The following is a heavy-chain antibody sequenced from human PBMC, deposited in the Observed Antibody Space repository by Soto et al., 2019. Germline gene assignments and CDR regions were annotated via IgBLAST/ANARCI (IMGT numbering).Heavy chain of an antibody. CDR3: ARARGTPRDY. Sequence: QVQLVQSGAEVKKHGASVKVYCKASGYTFISYAINWVRQATGQGREWMGWMNPNSGNTGYAQKFQGRVTMTSNTSISTAYMELTSLRSEDTAVYYCARARGTPRDYWGQGTLVTVSS. CDR1: GYTFISYA. V-gene: IGHV1-8*01. CDR2: MNPNSGNT. D-gene: IGHD1-1*01. J-gene: IGHJ4*02.